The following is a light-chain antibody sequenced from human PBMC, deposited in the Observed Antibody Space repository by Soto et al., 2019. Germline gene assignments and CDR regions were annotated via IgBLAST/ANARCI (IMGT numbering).Light chain of an antibody. CDR3: QQSYTTWT. CDR1: QSISSY. CDR2: AAS. J-gene: IGKJ1*01. V-gene: IGKV1-39*01. Sequence: DSHMTQAPCSVSASVGGIVTITWRASQSISSYLNWYQQQPGKAPKRLIYAASSLQSGVPSRFSGSGSGTDFTLTISSLQPEDFATYYCQQSYTTWTFGQGTKVDIK.